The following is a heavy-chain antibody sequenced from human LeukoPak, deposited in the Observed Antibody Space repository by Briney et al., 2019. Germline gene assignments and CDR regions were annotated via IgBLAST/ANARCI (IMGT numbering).Heavy chain of an antibody. D-gene: IGHD3-10*01. CDR1: GGSISTSNYY. J-gene: IGHJ3*02. V-gene: IGHV4-39*07. CDR3: AKCNGSGLIDI. Sequence: SETLSLTCTVSGGSISTSNYYWGWVRQPPGKALECIGNIFYSGSTYYGPSLKMRVTISLDTSRNQFSLKLNSVTAADTAVYYCAKCNGSGLIDIWGQGTMVTVSS. CDR2: IFYSGST.